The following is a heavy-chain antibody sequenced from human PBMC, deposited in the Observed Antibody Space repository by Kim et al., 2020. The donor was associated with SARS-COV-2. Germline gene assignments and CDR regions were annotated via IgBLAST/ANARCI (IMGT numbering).Heavy chain of an antibody. V-gene: IGHV3-11*06. CDR3: ARDTGITIFGVVIPSGMDV. D-gene: IGHD3-3*01. Sequence: GRFTISRDNAKNSLYLQMNSLRAEDTAVYYCARDTGITIFGVVIPSGMDVWGQGTTVTVSS. J-gene: IGHJ6*02.